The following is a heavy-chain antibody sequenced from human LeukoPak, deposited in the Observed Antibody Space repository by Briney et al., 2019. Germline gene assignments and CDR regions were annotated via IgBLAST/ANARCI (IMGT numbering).Heavy chain of an antibody. V-gene: IGHV3-23*01. CDR1: GFTFSNYA. CDR2: ISTSGDST. CDR3: ARGRGSPYYFDC. J-gene: IGHJ4*02. Sequence: GESLRLSCAASGFTFSNYAMTWVRQAPGKGLEWVSSISTSGDSTAYAASVKGRFTISRDNSKNTLCLQLSSLRAEDTAVYYYARGRGSPYYFDCWGQGTLVTVSS. D-gene: IGHD1-26*01.